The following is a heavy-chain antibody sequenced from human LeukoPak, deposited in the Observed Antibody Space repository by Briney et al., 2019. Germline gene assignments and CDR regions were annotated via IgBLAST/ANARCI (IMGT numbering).Heavy chain of an antibody. CDR3: ARGIVATITTAFDY. Sequence: SVKVSCKASGYTFTSYDINWVRHATGQGLEWMGGIIPIFGTANYAQKFQGRVTITADESTSTAYMELSSLRSEDTAVYYCARGIVATITTAFDYWGQETLVTVSS. CDR2: IIPIFGTA. CDR1: GYTFTSYD. V-gene: IGHV1-69*13. D-gene: IGHD5-12*01. J-gene: IGHJ4*02.